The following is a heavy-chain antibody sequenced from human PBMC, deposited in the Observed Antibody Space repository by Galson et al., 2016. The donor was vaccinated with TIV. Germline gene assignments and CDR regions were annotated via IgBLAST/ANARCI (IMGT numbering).Heavy chain of an antibody. CDR1: GDSVSSKSAA. Sequence: CAISGDSVSSKSAAWNWIRQSPSRGLEWLGRTYSRSRWYNEYAVSVSSRISINPDTSNNQFSLQLNSVTPEDTAIYYCARGGGDGQKALTHFDHWGQGTLVTVSS. V-gene: IGHV6-1*01. CDR3: ARGGGDGQKALTHFDH. CDR2: TYSRSRWYN. J-gene: IGHJ4*02. D-gene: IGHD5-24*01.